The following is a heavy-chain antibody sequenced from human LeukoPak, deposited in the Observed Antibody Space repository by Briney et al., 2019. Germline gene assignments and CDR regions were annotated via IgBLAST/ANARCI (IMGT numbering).Heavy chain of an antibody. CDR3: ARDHDYYDSGGVWALDY. V-gene: IGHV3-30-3*01. Sequence: GGSLRLSCAASGFTFSNYAMHWVRQAPGKGLEWVALISYDGSNKYYADSVKGRFTISRDNSKNTLYLQMNSPRVEDTAVYYCARDHDYYDSGGVWALDYWGQGTLVTVSS. CDR1: GFTFSNYA. J-gene: IGHJ4*02. CDR2: ISYDGSNK. D-gene: IGHD3-22*01.